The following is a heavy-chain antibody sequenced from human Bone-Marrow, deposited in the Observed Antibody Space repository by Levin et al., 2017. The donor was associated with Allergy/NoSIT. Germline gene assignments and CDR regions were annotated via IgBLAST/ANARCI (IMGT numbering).Heavy chain of an antibody. V-gene: IGHV3-53*01. Sequence: GESLKISCTASGFTVSTYYMSWVRQAPGKGLEWVSEMYSGGSTFYADSVRGRFTISRDNSKNTLYLQMNSLRAEDTAVYFCARGHHTKRSGWTKDFDYWGQGTLVTVSS. CDR2: MYSGGST. D-gene: IGHD6-19*01. CDR3: ARGHHTKRSGWTKDFDY. CDR1: GFTVSTYY. J-gene: IGHJ4*02.